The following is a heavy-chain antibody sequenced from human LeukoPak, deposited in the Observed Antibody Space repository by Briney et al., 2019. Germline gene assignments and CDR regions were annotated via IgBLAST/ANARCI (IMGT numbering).Heavy chain of an antibody. V-gene: IGHV4-4*09. D-gene: IGHD2-21*01. CDR2: IFTSGRT. Sequence: SETLSLTCTVSGGSISSYCWSWVRQSPGKGLEWIGYIFTSGRTDYSPSLKGRVTMSVDTSKNQLSMELRFLTAADTAVYYCATSHDVKTAPYDLWGQGTLVTVSS. CDR3: ATSHDVKTAPYDL. J-gene: IGHJ5*02. CDR1: GGSISSYC.